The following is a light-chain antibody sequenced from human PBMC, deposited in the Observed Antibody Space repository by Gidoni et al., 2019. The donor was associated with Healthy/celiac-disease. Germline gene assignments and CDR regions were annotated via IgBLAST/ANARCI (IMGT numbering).Light chain of an antibody. CDR3: AAWDDSLNGVI. CDR1: SSNIGRNA. V-gene: IGLV1-44*01. J-gene: IGLJ2*01. Sequence: SCSGSSSNIGRNAVNWYQQLPGTAPKLLIYTNNQRPSGVPDRFSGSKSGTSASLAISGLPSEDEADYYCAAWDDSLNGVIFGGGTKLTVL. CDR2: TNN.